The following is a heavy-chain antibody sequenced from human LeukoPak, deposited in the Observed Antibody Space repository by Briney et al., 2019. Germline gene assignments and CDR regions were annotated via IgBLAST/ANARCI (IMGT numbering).Heavy chain of an antibody. CDR2: INTNTGNP. V-gene: IGHV7-4-1*02. J-gene: IGHJ5*02. Sequence: ASVKVSCKASGYTFTSYAMNWVRQAPGQGLEWMGWINTNTGNPTYAQGFTGRFVFSLDTSVSTAYLQISSLKAEDTAVYYCARGVPSHTAKRWFDPWGQGTLVTVSS. CDR1: GYTFTSYA. CDR3: ARGVPSHTAKRWFDP. D-gene: IGHD5-18*01.